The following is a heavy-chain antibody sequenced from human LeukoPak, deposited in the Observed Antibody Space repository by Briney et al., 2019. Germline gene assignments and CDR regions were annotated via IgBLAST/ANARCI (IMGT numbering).Heavy chain of an antibody. CDR3: ARGYIRYSSSWYKTHFDY. Sequence: GGSLRLSCAASGFTVSSNYMSWVRQAPGKGLEWVSVIYSGGSTYYADSVKGRFTISRDNSKNTLYLQMNSLRAEDTAVYYCARGYIRYSSSWYKTHFDYWGQGTLVTVSS. D-gene: IGHD6-13*01. CDR2: IYSGGST. CDR1: GFTVSSNY. V-gene: IGHV3-53*01. J-gene: IGHJ4*02.